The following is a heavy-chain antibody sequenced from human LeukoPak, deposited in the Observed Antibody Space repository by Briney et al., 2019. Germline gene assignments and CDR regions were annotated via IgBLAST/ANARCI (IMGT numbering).Heavy chain of an antibody. V-gene: IGHV4-59*11. D-gene: IGHD6-13*01. CDR2: IYYSGST. J-gene: IGHJ2*01. CDR1: GGSISGHY. Sequence: SETLSLTCTVSGGSISGHYWSWIRQPPGKELEWIGYIYYSGSTNYNPSLKSRVTISVDTSKNQFSLKLRSVTAADTAVYYCARVIAAAGDWYFDLWGRGTLVTVS. CDR3: ARVIAAAGDWYFDL.